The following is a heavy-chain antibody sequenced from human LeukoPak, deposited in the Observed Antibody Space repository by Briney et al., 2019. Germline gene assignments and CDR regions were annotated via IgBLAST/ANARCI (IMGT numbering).Heavy chain of an antibody. V-gene: IGHV1-18*01. J-gene: IGHJ4*02. CDR3: ASTYYDILTGYIGHFDY. CDR2: ISAYNGNR. Sequence: ASVKVSCKASGYTFTSYGISWVRQAPGQGLEWRGWISAYNGNRNYAQKLQGRVTMTTDTFTSTAYMELRSLRSDDTAVYYCASTYYDILTGYIGHFDYWGQGTLVTVSS. CDR1: GYTFTSYG. D-gene: IGHD3-9*01.